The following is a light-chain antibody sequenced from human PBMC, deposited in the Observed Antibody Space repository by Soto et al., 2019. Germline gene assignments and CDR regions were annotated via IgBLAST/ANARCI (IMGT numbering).Light chain of an antibody. CDR1: QSVSSN. CDR3: QQYNNWPPLT. CDR2: GAS. V-gene: IGKV3-15*01. Sequence: EIVLTQSPATLPVSPGESATLSCRASQSVSSNLAWYQQKPGQAPRLLIYGASTRATAIPARFSGSGSGTDFTLTISSLQSEDFAVYYCQQYNNWPPLTFGGGTKVDIK. J-gene: IGKJ4*01.